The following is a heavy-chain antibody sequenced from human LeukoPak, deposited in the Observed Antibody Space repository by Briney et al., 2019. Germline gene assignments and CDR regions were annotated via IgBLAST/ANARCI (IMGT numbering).Heavy chain of an antibody. CDR1: GGSFSGYY. CDR2: IDWDDDK. Sequence: TLSLTCAVYGGSFSGYYWSWIRQPPGKALEWLARIDWDDDKYYSTSLKTRLTISKDTSKNQVVLTMTNMDPVDTATYYCARAKQCYAFDIWGQGTMVTVSS. D-gene: IGHD6-19*01. CDR3: ARAKQCYAFDI. J-gene: IGHJ3*02. V-gene: IGHV2-70*11.